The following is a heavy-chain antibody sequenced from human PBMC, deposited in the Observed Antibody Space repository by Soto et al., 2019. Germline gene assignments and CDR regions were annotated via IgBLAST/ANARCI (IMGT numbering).Heavy chain of an antibody. V-gene: IGHV4-59*01. CDR3: ARVLFGRGNWFDP. J-gene: IGHJ5*02. CDR1: GGSISSYY. D-gene: IGHD3-3*01. Sequence: SVTLSLTCTVAGGSISSYYWSWIRQPPGKGLEWIGYIYYSGSTNYNPSLKSRVTISVDTSKNQFSLKLSSVTAADTAVYYCARVLFGRGNWFDPWGQGTLVTVSS. CDR2: IYYSGST.